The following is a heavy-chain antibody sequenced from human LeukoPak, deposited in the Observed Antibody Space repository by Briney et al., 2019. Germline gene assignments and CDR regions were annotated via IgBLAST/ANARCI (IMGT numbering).Heavy chain of an antibody. CDR2: MYYSGTT. CDR1: GGPISSITNY. Sequence: SKPFSLTCKFPGGPISSITNYWGWIRQPPGKGPKWIGSMYYSGTTSYNPSLKSRVTISLDTSRTQVSLNVSSVTAADTAVYFCATGTGMTPRPVDYWGQGTLVTVSS. J-gene: IGHJ4*01. CDR3: ATGTGMTPRPVDY. V-gene: IGHV4-39*07. D-gene: IGHD6-6*01.